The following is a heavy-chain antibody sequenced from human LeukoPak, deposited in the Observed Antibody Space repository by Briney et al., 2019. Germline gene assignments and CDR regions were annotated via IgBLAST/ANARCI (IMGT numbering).Heavy chain of an antibody. CDR1: GFTFSSYG. J-gene: IGHJ4*02. Sequence: GGSLRLSCAAPGFTFSSYGMHWVRQAPGKGLEWVAVIWYDGSNKYYADSVKGRFTISRDNSKNTLYLQMNSLRAEDTAVYYCAKDSGLVPAAPSPLDYWGQGTLVTVSS. D-gene: IGHD2-2*01. CDR2: IWYDGSNK. CDR3: AKDSGLVPAAPSPLDY. V-gene: IGHV3-33*06.